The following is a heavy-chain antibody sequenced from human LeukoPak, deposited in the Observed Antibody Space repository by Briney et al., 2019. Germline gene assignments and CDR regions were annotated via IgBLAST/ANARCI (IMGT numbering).Heavy chain of an antibody. CDR1: GGSFSGYY. Sequence: SETLSLTCAVYGGSFSGYYWSWIRQPPGKGLEWIGEINHSGSTNYNPSLKSRVTISVDTSKNQFSLKLSSVTAADTAVYYCARRALRGYYSGYWGQGTLVTVSS. J-gene: IGHJ4*02. D-gene: IGHD3-22*01. CDR2: INHSGST. CDR3: ARRALRGYYSGY. V-gene: IGHV4-34*01.